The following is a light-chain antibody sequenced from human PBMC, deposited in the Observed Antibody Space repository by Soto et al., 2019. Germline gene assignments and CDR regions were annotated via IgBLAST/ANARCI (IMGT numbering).Light chain of an antibody. Sequence: QSALTQPASVSGSPGQSITISCTGTSSDVGSYNLDSWYQQHPGKAPKLMIYEGTKRPSGVSNRFSGSKSGNTASLTISGLQAEDEADYYCCSYADTSTLFVFGTGTKLTVL. CDR1: SSDVGSYNL. CDR3: CSYADTSTLFV. V-gene: IGLV2-23*01. CDR2: EGT. J-gene: IGLJ1*01.